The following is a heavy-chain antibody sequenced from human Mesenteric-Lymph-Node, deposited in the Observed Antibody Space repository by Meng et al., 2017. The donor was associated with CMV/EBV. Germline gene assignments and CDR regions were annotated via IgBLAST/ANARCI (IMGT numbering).Heavy chain of an antibody. Sequence: GSLRLSCTVSGGSISSYYWSWIRQPPGKGLEWIGYIYYSGSTNYNPSLKSRVTISVDTSKNQFSLKLSSVTAADTAVYYCARGSYYDSSGYYSGAFDIWGQGTMVTVSS. CDR2: IYYSGST. CDR3: ARGSYYDSSGYYSGAFDI. CDR1: GGSISSYY. D-gene: IGHD3-22*01. V-gene: IGHV4-59*01. J-gene: IGHJ3*02.